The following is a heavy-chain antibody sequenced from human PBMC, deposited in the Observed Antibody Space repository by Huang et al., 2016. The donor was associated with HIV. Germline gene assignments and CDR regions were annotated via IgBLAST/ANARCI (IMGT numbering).Heavy chain of an antibody. J-gene: IGHJ4*02. D-gene: IGHD5-18*01. CDR2: IYYSGTN. CDR3: ARGLWAMVEGSFYFDY. Sequence: QVQLQESGPGLVKPSQTLSLTCSVSGRSISSGGHYWGWIRQSPGRGLEWLGCIYYSGTNRYNPSLKSRVSISVATSKNQFSLKLTSVTAADTAVYYCARGLWAMVEGSFYFDYWGQGTLVTVSS. CDR1: GRSISSGGHY. V-gene: IGHV4-30-4*08.